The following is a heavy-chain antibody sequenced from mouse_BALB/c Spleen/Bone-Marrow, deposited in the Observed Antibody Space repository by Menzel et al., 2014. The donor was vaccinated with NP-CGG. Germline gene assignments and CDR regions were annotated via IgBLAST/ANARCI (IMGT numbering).Heavy chain of an antibody. V-gene: IGHV1-14*01. CDR2: INPYNDGT. Sequence: EVQLQQSGPELVKPGASVKMSCKASGYTFXSYVMHWVKQKPGQGLDWIGYINPYNDGTKYNEKFKGKATLTSDKSSSTAYMELSSLTSEDSAVYYCARGVYYDYDEGALDYWGQGTSVTVSS. D-gene: IGHD2-4*01. J-gene: IGHJ4*01. CDR3: ARGVYYDYDEGALDY. CDR1: GYTFXSYV.